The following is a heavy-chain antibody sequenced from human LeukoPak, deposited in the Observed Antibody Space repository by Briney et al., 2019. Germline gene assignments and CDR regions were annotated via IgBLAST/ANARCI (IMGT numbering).Heavy chain of an antibody. D-gene: IGHD1-7*01. J-gene: IGHJ6*03. CDR3: ARGHITGTRGIDYYYYYMDV. V-gene: IGHV4-4*07. CDR2: IYTSGST. Sequence: SETLSLTCTVSGGSMSSYYWSWIRQPAGKGLEGIGRIYTSGSTNYNSSLKSRVTMSVDTSKNQFSLKLSSVTAADTAVYYCARGHITGTRGIDYYYYYMDVWGKGTTVTVSS. CDR1: GGSMSSYY.